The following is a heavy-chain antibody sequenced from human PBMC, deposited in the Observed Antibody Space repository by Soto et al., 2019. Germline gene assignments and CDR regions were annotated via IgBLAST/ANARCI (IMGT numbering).Heavy chain of an antibody. CDR3: TRDSGDKRGTDYYYYYYMDV. CDR2: IRSKANGYAT. D-gene: IGHD4-17*01. Sequence: PGGSLRLSCAASGFTFSDSAMHWVRQASGKGLEWVGRIRSKANGYATVNAASVKGRFTISRDDSKNTAYLQMNSLETEDTAVYYCTRDSGDKRGTDYYYYYYMDVWGKGTTVTVSS. CDR1: GFTFSDSA. J-gene: IGHJ6*03. V-gene: IGHV3-73*01.